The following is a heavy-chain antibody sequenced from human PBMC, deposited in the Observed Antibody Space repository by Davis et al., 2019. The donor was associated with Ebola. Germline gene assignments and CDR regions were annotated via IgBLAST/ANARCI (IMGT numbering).Heavy chain of an antibody. V-gene: IGHV3-30*18. CDR3: AKDPNLSSWLLFTFDY. Sequence: PGGSLRLSCAASGFTFSSYGMHWVRQAPGKGLEWVAVISYDGSNKYYADSVKGRFTISRDNSKNTLYLQMNSLRAEDTAVYYCAKDPNLSSWLLFTFDYWGQGTLVTVSS. D-gene: IGHD3-9*01. CDR1: GFTFSSYG. CDR2: ISYDGSNK. J-gene: IGHJ4*02.